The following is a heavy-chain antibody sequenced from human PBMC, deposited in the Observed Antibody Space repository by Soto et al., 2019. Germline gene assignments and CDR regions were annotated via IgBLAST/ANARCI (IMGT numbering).Heavy chain of an antibody. V-gene: IGHV3-23*01. CDR3: AKKSSGSYYYYYGMDV. CDR2: ISGSGGST. CDR1: GFTFSSYA. D-gene: IGHD6-19*01. Sequence: GGSLRLSCAASGFTFSSYAMSWVRQAPGKGLEWVSAISGSGGSTYYADSVKGRFTISRDNSKNTLYLQMNSLRAEDTAVYYCAKKSSGSYYYYYGMDVWGQGTTVTV. J-gene: IGHJ6*02.